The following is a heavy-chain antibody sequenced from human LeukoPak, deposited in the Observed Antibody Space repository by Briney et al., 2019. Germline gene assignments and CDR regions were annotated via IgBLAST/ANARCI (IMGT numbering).Heavy chain of an antibody. CDR1: GGSITSYY. J-gene: IGHJ4*02. CDR2: LFHSGTR. Sequence: SETLSLTCSVSGGSITSYYWSWIRQPPGKGLEWIGYLFHSGTRRYNPSLKSRVTISADTTKNQIFLTLNSTTAADTAVYYCARRRGWKQQLVYFDYWGQGTLATVSS. CDR3: ARRRGWKQQLVYFDY. V-gene: IGHV4-59*08. D-gene: IGHD6-13*01.